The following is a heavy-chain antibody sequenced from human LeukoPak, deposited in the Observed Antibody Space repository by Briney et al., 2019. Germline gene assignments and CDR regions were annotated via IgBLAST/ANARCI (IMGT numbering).Heavy chain of an antibody. CDR1: GFALSTNY. V-gene: IGHV3-53*05. D-gene: IGHD5-18*01. CDR3: AKAGIQLWFDHYFDY. Sequence: TGGSLRLSCAASGFALSTNYVGWVRQAPGGGLHWVSLLYSDGDTYYADSVKGRFTISRDNSKNTLYLQMNSLRAEDTAVYYCAKAGIQLWFDHYFDYWGQGTLVTVSS. CDR2: LYSDGDT. J-gene: IGHJ4*02.